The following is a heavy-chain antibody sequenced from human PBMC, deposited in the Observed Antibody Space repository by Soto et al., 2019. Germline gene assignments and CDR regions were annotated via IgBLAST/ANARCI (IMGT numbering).Heavy chain of an antibody. CDR2: IYYSGST. J-gene: IGHJ4*02. Sequence: PSETQSLTCTVSGGSISSYDWSWIRQPPGKGLEWIGYIYYSGSTNYNPSLKSRVTISVDASKNQFSLKLSSVTAADTAVYYCARRYGGNFDYWGQGTLVTVSS. CDR1: GGSISSYD. D-gene: IGHD5-12*01. V-gene: IGHV4-59*08. CDR3: ARRYGGNFDY.